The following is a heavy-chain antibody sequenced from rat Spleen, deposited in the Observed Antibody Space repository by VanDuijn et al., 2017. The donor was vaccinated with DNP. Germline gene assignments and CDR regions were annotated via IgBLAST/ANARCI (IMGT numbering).Heavy chain of an antibody. V-gene: IGHV2S12*01. Sequence: QVQLRESGPGMVQPSQTLSLTCTVSGFSLTDYNIVWVRQPPGKALEWIAAIASGGNTFYNSGLKSRLRISRDTSKSQVFLQMNSLQTEDSAIYYCTRDYYRRYIYHWAMDAWGQGTSVTVSS. D-gene: IGHD1-2*01. CDR2: IASGGNT. CDR3: TRDYYRRYIYHWAMDA. J-gene: IGHJ4*01. CDR1: GFSLTDYN.